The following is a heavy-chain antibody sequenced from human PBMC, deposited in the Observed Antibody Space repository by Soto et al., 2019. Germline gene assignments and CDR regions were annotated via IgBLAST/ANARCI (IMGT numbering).Heavy chain of an antibody. CDR3: ARERTGTTSMDV. J-gene: IGHJ6*02. D-gene: IGHD1-1*01. Sequence: QVQLVQSGAEVKKPGASVKVSCKASGYTFTSYDINWVRQATGQGLEWMGWMNPNSGNTGYAQKFQGRVTMTRNTSISTAYLELSTLRSEDTAVYYCARERTGTTSMDVWGQGPTVTVSS. CDR2: MNPNSGNT. CDR1: GYTFTSYD. V-gene: IGHV1-8*01.